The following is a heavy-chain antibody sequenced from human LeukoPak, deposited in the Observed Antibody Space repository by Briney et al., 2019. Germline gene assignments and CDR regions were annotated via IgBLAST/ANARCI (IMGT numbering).Heavy chain of an antibody. D-gene: IGHD6-13*01. CDR1: GRSISSGGYY. V-gene: IGHV4-31*03. J-gene: IGHJ4*02. Sequence: SEPLSLTCTVSGRSISSGGYYWSWLRQHPGKGLVWNGYIYYSGSTYYNPSLKSRVTISVDTSKNQFSLKLSSVTAADTAVYYCARGEIAAAGKIFDYWGQGTLVTVSS. CDR3: ARGEIAAAGKIFDY. CDR2: IYYSGST.